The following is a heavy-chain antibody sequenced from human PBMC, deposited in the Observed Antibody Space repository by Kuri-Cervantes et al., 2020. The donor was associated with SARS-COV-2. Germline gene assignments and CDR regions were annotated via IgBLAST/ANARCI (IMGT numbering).Heavy chain of an antibody. CDR1: GFTFSSYG. D-gene: IGHD5-18*01. CDR2: IWYDGSNK. Sequence: GGSLRLSCAASGFTFSSYGMHWVRQAPGKGLEWVAVIWYDGSNKYYADSVKGRFTISRDNSKNTLYLQMNSLRAEDTAVYYCARGGSYGFPDYWGQGTLVTVSS. V-gene: IGHV3-33*01. J-gene: IGHJ4*02. CDR3: ARGGSYGFPDY.